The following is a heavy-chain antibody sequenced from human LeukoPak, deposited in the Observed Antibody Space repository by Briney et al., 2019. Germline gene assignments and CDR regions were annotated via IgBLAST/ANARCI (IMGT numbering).Heavy chain of an antibody. Sequence: PGGSLRLSCAASGFTFSNAWMSWVRQAPGKGLEWVGRIKSKTDGGTTDYAAPVKGRFTISRDDSKNTLYLQMNSLKTEDTAVYYCTTSVGDFWSGYSDYWGQGTLVTVSS. J-gene: IGHJ4*02. CDR3: TTSVGDFWSGYSDY. V-gene: IGHV3-15*01. CDR2: IKSKTDGGTT. CDR1: GFTFSNAW. D-gene: IGHD3-3*01.